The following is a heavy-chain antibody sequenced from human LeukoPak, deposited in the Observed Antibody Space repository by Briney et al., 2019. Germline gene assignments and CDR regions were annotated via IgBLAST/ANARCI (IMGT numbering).Heavy chain of an antibody. J-gene: IGHJ3*02. CDR2: IHYSGST. CDR3: ARQDCSGGSCYLDAFDI. Sequence: SETLSLTCTVSGGSISSYYWSWIRQPPGKGLEWIGYIHYSGSTNYNPSLKSRVTISVDTSKNRFSLKLSSVTAADTAVYYCARQDCSGGSCYLDAFDIWGQGTMVTVSS. V-gene: IGHV4-59*08. CDR1: GGSISSYY. D-gene: IGHD2-15*01.